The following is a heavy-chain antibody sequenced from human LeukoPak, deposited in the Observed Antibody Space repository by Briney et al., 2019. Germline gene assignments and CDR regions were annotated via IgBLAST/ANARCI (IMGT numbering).Heavy chain of an antibody. V-gene: IGHV3-33*01. CDR2: IWYDGSNK. CDR1: GFTFSSYG. J-gene: IGHJ5*02. CDR3: ARDGSDYVWGSYRLNNRFDP. D-gene: IGHD3-16*02. Sequence: GGSLRLSCAASGFTFSSYGMHWVRQAPGKGLEWVAVIWYDGSNKYYADSVKGRFTISRDNSKNTLYLQMNSLRAEDTAVYYCARDGSDYVWGSYRLNNRFDPWGQGTLVTVSS.